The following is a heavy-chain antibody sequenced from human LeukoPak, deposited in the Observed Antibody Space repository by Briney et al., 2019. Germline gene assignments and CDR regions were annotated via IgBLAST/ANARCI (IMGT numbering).Heavy chain of an antibody. Sequence: PGGFLRLSCAASGFTFSSYAMSWVRQAPGKGLEWFSAISGSGGSTYYADSVKGRFTISRDNSKNTLHLQMNSLRAEDTAVYYCAKTYYYDSSGGYWGQGTLVTVSS. V-gene: IGHV3-23*01. J-gene: IGHJ4*02. CDR3: AKTYYYDSSGGY. CDR1: GFTFSSYA. D-gene: IGHD3-22*01. CDR2: ISGSGGST.